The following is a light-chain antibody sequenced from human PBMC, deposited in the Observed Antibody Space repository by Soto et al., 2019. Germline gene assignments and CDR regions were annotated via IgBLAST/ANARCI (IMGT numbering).Light chain of an antibody. CDR3: QQRSNWPPKIT. CDR1: QSVSIY. J-gene: IGKJ5*01. V-gene: IGKV3-11*01. CDR2: DAS. Sequence: EIVLAQSPATLSLSPGERATLSCRASQSVSIYLAWYQQKPGQAPRLLICDASNRATGIPARFSGSGSGTDFTLTISSLEPEDFAVYYCQQRSNWPPKITFGQGTRLEIK.